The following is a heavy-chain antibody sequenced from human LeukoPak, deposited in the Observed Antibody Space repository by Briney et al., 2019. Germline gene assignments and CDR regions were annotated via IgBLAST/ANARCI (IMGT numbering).Heavy chain of an antibody. CDR2: IYGGGST. Sequence: GGSLRLSCEASGFTVSSNYMSWVRPAPGKGLEWVSVIYGGGSTYYADSVKGRFTISRDTSKNTLYLQMNSLRAEDTAVYYCASWPGGWYGEDSWGQGTLVTVSS. D-gene: IGHD6-19*01. V-gene: IGHV3-53*01. CDR3: ASWPGGWYGEDS. J-gene: IGHJ4*02. CDR1: GFTVSSNY.